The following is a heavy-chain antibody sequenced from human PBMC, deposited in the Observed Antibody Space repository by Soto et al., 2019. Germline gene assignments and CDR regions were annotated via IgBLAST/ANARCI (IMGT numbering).Heavy chain of an antibody. D-gene: IGHD3-22*01. CDR1: GYSFTSYW. CDR3: ASGTYYYDSSGYYSTEYYFDY. J-gene: IGHJ4*02. CDR2: IYPGDSDT. Sequence: PGESLKISCKGSGYSFTSYWIGWVRQMPGKGLEWMGIIYPGDSDTRYSPSFQGQVTISADKSISTAYLQWSSLKASDTAMYYCASGTYYYDSSGYYSTEYYFDYWGQGTLVTVSS. V-gene: IGHV5-51*01.